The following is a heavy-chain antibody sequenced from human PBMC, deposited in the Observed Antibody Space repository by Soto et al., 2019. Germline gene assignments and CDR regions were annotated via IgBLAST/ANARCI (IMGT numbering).Heavy chain of an antibody. D-gene: IGHD6-13*01. CDR1: GYTFTGYY. CDR3: ARDPGVGHSSSWGR. J-gene: IGHJ4*02. V-gene: IGHV1-2*02. CDR2: INPNRGGT. Sequence: QVQLVQSGAEVKKPGASVKVSCKASGYTFTGYYMHWVRQAPGQGLEWMGWINPNRGGTNYAQKFQGRVTMTRDTSISTAYMELSRLRSDDTAVYYCARDPGVGHSSSWGRWGQGTLVTVSS.